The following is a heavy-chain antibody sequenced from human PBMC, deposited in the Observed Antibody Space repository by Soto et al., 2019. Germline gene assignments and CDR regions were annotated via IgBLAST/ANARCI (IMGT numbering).Heavy chain of an antibody. CDR2: IYYSGST. Sequence: SETLSLTCTVSGGSISSGGYYWSWIRQHPGKGLEWIGYIYYSGSTYYNPSLKSRVTISVDTSKNQFSLKLSSVTAADTAVYYCARYYYDSSGYYSDGGGGYFDYWGQGTLVTVSS. CDR3: ARYYYDSSGYYSDGGGGYFDY. V-gene: IGHV4-31*03. D-gene: IGHD3-22*01. CDR1: GGSISSGGYY. J-gene: IGHJ4*02.